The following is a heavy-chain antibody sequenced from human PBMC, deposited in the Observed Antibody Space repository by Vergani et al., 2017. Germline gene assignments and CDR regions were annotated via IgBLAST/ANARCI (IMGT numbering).Heavy chain of an antibody. CDR1: GFSFSSFG. CDR3: ASDHSNADY. D-gene: IGHD4/OR15-4a*01. Sequence: VQLVESGGGVVQPGRSLRLSCAASGFSFSSFGFHWVRQAPGKGLEWVSSISSSSSYIYYADSVKGRFTISRDNAKNSLYLQMNSLRAEDTAVYYCASDHSNADYWGQGTLVTVSS. V-gene: IGHV3-21*01. CDR2: ISSSSSYI. J-gene: IGHJ4*02.